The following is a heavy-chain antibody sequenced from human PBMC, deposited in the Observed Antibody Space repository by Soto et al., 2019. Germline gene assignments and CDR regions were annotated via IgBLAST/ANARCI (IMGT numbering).Heavy chain of an antibody. D-gene: IGHD6-13*01. J-gene: IGHJ5*02. V-gene: IGHV4-34*01. CDR2: INHSGST. CDR1: GGSFSGYY. Sequence: SETLSLTCAVYGGSFSGYYWSWIRQPPGKGLEWIGEINHSGSTNYNPSLKSRVTISVDTSKNQFSLKLSSVTAADTAVYYCAGRTEQLATNWFDPWGQGTLVTVSA. CDR3: AGRTEQLATNWFDP.